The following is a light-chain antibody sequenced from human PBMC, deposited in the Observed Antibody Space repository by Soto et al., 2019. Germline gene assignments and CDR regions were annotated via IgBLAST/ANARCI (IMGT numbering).Light chain of an antibody. CDR3: QQYGSSRFT. Sequence: EIELTQSPGTLSLSPGERATLSCRASQSISSSYLACYQQKPGQAPRLLIYGASSRATGIPDRFSGSGSGTDFTLTISRLEPEDFAVYYCQQYGSSRFTFGRGTKVDIK. CDR2: GAS. V-gene: IGKV3-20*01. CDR1: QSISSSY. J-gene: IGKJ3*01.